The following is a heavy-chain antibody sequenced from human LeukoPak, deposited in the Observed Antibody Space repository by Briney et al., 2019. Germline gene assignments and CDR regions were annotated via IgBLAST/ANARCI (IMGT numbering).Heavy chain of an antibody. CDR1: GFTFSSYA. D-gene: IGHD3-10*01. CDR3: AKPRDYYGPFAY. V-gene: IGHV3-23*01. J-gene: IGHJ4*02. CDR2: ISGNGGTT. Sequence: GGSLRLSCAASGFTFSSYAMSWVRQAPGKGLEWVSDISGNGGTTYYADSVKGRFTISRDNSKNTLYLQMNSLRAEDTAVYYCAKPRDYYGPFAYWGQGTLVTVSS.